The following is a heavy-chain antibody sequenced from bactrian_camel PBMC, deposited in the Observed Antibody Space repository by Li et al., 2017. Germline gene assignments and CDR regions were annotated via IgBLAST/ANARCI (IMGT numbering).Heavy chain of an antibody. CDR2: INFGGTT. J-gene: IGHJ4*01. Sequence: VQLVESGGGSVQAGGPLKLSCVVTGSTYNSYCMAWFRQAPGKQREWVAAINFGGTTKYADSVKGRYTISKDNAKNTLYLQMNRLKPEDTAMYYCARVADGGGHCVAAMPPWAKYQGQGTQVTVS. V-gene: IGHV3S53*01. CDR1: GSTYNSYC. D-gene: IGHD3*01.